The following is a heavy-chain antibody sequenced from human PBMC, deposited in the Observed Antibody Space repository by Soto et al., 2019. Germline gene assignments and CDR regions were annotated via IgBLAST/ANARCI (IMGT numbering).Heavy chain of an antibody. CDR3: ARLRWETENNWFDP. Sequence: QVQLQESGPGLVRPSQTLSLTCTVPGDSINSVDHYWSWIRQPPGKGLEWMGYIYHSGSTHYNPSLNRRLTISIDTSTNRFSLNLTSVTAADTAVYFCARLRWETENNWFDPWGQGALVTVSS. CDR2: IYHSGST. V-gene: IGHV4-30-4*01. D-gene: IGHD1-26*01. J-gene: IGHJ5*02. CDR1: GDSINSVDHY.